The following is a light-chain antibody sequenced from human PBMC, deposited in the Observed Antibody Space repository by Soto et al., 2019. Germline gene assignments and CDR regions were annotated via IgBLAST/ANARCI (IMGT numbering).Light chain of an antibody. J-gene: IGKJ1*01. V-gene: IGKV3-15*01. CDR2: DAS. CDR3: QQYNTWPRT. Sequence: EKVMTQSPATLSVSPGERATLSCRASQSVDSTLAWYQQKPGQPPRLLIYDASTRATGVPARFSGSGSGTEFTLTISSLQSEDFAVYYCQQYNTWPRTFGQGTKVEIK. CDR1: QSVDST.